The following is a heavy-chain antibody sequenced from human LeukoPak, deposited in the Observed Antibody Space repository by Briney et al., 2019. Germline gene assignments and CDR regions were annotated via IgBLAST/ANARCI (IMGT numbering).Heavy chain of an antibody. V-gene: IGHV3-30-3*01. Sequence: GRSLRLSCAASGFTFDDYAIHWVRQAPGKGLEWVAVISYDGSNKYYADSVKGRFTISRDNSKNTLYLQMNSLRAEDTAVYYCARDFVNGYFDYWGQGTLVTVSS. CDR3: ARDFVNGYFDY. CDR1: GFTFDDYA. CDR2: ISYDGSNK. J-gene: IGHJ4*02.